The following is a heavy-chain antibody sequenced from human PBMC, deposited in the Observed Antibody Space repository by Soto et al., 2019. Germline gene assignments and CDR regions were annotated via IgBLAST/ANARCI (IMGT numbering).Heavy chain of an antibody. CDR3: AKAALGCGGDCYSDY. CDR1: GFTFSGYS. J-gene: IGHJ4*02. Sequence: LRLSCVVSGFTFSGYSMNWVRQAPGKGLEWVSSIGSSGNYIYYADSVKSRFTISRDNSKNTLYLQMNSLRADDTAIYYCAKAALGCGGDCYSDYWGQGTLVTVSS. D-gene: IGHD2-21*02. CDR2: IGSSGNYI. V-gene: IGHV3-21*04.